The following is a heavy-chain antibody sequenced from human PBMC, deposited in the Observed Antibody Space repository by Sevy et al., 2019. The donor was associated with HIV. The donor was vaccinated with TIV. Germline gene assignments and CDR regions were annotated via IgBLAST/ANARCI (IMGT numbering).Heavy chain of an antibody. CDR3: VGRRYSYTYSWSYHFDY. CDR2: ISSSGTTL. D-gene: IGHD5-18*01. CDR1: RLTFSDYY. Sequence: GGSLRLSCAASRLTFSDYYMSWIRQAPGKGLEWLSYISSSGTTLYSADSVKGRFAISRDNAKNSLYLHMNSLRAEDTAVYFCVGRRYSYTYSWSYHFDYWGQGALVTVSS. V-gene: IGHV3-11*01. J-gene: IGHJ4*02.